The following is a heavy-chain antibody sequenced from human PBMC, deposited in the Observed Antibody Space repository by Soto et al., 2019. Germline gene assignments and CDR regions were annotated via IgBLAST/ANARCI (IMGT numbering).Heavy chain of an antibody. CDR3: AREGWGDYGTYYFDY. J-gene: IGHJ4*02. D-gene: IGHD4-17*01. CDR1: GGTFSSYA. V-gene: IGHV1-69*01. CDR2: IIPIFGTA. Sequence: QVQLVQSGAEVKKPGSSVNVSCKASGGTFSSYAISWVRQAPGQGLEWMGGIIPIFGTANYAQKLQGRVTITADESTSTADMELSSLRSEDTAVYYCAREGWGDYGTYYFDYCGQGTLVTVSS.